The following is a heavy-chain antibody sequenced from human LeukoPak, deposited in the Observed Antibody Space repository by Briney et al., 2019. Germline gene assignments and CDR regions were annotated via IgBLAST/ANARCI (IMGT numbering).Heavy chain of an antibody. Sequence: SQTLSLTCAISVDSVSSKTVAWNWIRQSPSRALEWLGRTYYRSKWYYEYAVSMKSRITINPDTSKNQFSLQLNAVAPEDTAVYYCARGAVAEFDYWGQGTLVTVSS. D-gene: IGHD6-19*01. CDR3: ARGAVAEFDY. CDR1: VDSVSSKTVA. V-gene: IGHV6-1*01. J-gene: IGHJ4*02. CDR2: TYYRSKWYY.